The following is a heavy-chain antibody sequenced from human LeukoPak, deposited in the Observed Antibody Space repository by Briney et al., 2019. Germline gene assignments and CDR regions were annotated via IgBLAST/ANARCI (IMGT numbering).Heavy chain of an antibody. CDR1: GYSFTSYW. CDR3: ARTYGDYGYYYYGMDV. J-gene: IGHJ6*02. V-gene: IGHV5-51*01. D-gene: IGHD4-17*01. CDR2: IYPGDSDT. Sequence: GESLKISCKGSGYSFTSYWIGWVRQMPGKGLEWMGIIYPGDSDTRYSPSFQGQVTISADKSISTAYLQWSSLKASDTAMYYCARTYGDYGYYYYGMDVWGQGTTVAVSS.